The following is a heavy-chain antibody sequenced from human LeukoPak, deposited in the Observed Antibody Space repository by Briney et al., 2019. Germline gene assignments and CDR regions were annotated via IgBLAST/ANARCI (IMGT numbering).Heavy chain of an antibody. J-gene: IGHJ4*02. D-gene: IGHD3-22*01. CDR2: IYYSGST. CDR3: ARETLSRPLYYDSSGGVDY. Sequence: PSETLSLTCTVSGGSISSSSNYWGWIRQPPGKGLEWIANIYYSGSTYYNPSLKSRVTISVDTSKNQFSLKLSSVTAADTAVYYCARETLSRPLYYDSSGGVDYWGQGTLVTVSS. CDR1: GGSISSSSNY. V-gene: IGHV4-39*07.